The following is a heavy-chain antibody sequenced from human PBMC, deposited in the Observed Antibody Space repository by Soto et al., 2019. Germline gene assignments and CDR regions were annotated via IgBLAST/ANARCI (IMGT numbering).Heavy chain of an antibody. CDR2: IRSKANSYAT. CDR1: GFTFSGSA. J-gene: IGHJ4*02. D-gene: IGHD3-22*01. Sequence: GGSLRLCCAASGFTFSGSAMHWVRQASGKGLEWVGRIRSKANSYATAYAASVKGRFTISRDDSKNTAYLQMNSLKTEDTAVYYCTSLALDSGYNRPNPPDYWGQGTLVTVSS. V-gene: IGHV3-73*01. CDR3: TSLALDSGYNRPNPPDY.